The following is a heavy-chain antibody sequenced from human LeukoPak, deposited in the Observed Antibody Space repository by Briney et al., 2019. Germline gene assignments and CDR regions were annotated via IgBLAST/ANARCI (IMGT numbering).Heavy chain of an antibody. J-gene: IGHJ4*02. CDR3: ATYYYYGSGSYHKYWVYYFDY. CDR2: INPRGGST. CDR1: GYTFTSYY. V-gene: IGHV1-46*01. Sequence: ASVKVSCKASGYTFTSYYMHWVRQAPGQGLEWTGIINPRGGSTSYAQKFQGRVTMTRDTSISTAYMELSRLRPDDTAVYYCATYYYYGSGSYHKYWVYYFDYWGQGTLVTVSS. D-gene: IGHD3-10*01.